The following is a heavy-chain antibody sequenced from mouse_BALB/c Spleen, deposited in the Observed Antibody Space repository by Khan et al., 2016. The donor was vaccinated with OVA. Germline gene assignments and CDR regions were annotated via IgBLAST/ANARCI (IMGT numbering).Heavy chain of an antibody. J-gene: IGHJ2*01. Sequence: QVQLKESGAELVRPGASVKLSCKSSGYIFTSYWIHWVKQRSGQGPEWIARIYPGTDNTYYNEKLKDKATLTADKSSSTAYMQLSSLTSEDSAVFVCAREEALYYFDYWGQGTTLTVSS. D-gene: IGHD3-2*02. CDR3: AREEALYYFDY. CDR2: IYPGTDNT. CDR1: GYIFTSYW. V-gene: IGHV1-76*01.